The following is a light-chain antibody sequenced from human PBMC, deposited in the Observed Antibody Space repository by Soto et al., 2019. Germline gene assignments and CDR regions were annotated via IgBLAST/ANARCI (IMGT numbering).Light chain of an antibody. CDR3: QSYDSSLSGVRV. V-gene: IGLV1-40*01. CDR2: GNS. CDR1: SSNIGAGYD. Sequence: QSVLTQPPSVSGAPGQRVTISCTGSSSNIGAGYDVHWYQQLPGTAPKLLIYGNSNRPSGVPDRFSGSKSGTSASLAITGLQAEDEADYYCQSYDSSLSGVRVFGGGTNLTVL. J-gene: IGLJ2*01.